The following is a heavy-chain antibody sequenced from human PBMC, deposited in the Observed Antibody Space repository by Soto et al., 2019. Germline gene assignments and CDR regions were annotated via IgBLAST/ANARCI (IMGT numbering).Heavy chain of an antibody. CDR1: GDSVSSNSAA. CDR3: ARVERVNGMDF. Sequence: SQTLSLTCAISGDSVSSNSAAWTWIRQSPSRGLEWLGRTYYRSKWYYDYAPSVKSRITFNPDTSKNQFSLQLTSVTPEDAAVYFGARVERVNGMDFWGQGTTVTVSS. V-gene: IGHV6-1*01. D-gene: IGHD2-21*01. CDR2: TYYRSKWYY. J-gene: IGHJ6*02.